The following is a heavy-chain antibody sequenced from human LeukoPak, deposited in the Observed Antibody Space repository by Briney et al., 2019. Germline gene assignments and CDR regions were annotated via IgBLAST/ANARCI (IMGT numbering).Heavy chain of an antibody. CDR1: GYTFTSYG. CDR3: ARPQTYSSSWYQDLDI. J-gene: IGHJ3*02. D-gene: IGHD6-13*01. CDR2: ISAYNGNT. V-gene: IGHV1-18*01. Sequence: ASVKVSCKASGYTFTSYGISWVRQAPGQGLEWMGWISAYNGNTNYAQKLQGRVTMTTDTSTSTAYMELRSLRSDDTAVYYCARPQTYSSSWYQDLDIRGQGTMVTVSS.